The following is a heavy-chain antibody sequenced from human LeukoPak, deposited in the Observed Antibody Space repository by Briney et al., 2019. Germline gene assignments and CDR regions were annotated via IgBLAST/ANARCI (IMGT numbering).Heavy chain of an antibody. V-gene: IGHV3-7*03. Sequence: PGGSLRLSCEASGFVFGHSWMSWVRQAPGKGLEWVANINLDGSEINYLDSLTGRLTISRDNAKDSLYLQMNGLRAEDTAVYFCVRDRDYSTFDYWGQGTLVTVSS. D-gene: IGHD2-21*01. J-gene: IGHJ4*02. CDR2: INLDGSEI. CDR3: VRDRDYSTFDY. CDR1: GFVFGHSW.